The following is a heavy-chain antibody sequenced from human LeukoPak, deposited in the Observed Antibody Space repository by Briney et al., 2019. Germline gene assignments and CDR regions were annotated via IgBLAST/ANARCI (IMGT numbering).Heavy chain of an antibody. CDR3: AKDPESSSWYSEGNWFDP. Sequence: GGSLRLSCAASGFTFSSYAMSWVRQAPGKGLEWVSAISGSGGSTYYADSVKGRFTISRDNSKNTLYLRMNSLRAEDTAVYYCAKDPESSSWYSEGNWFDPWGQGTLVTVSS. J-gene: IGHJ5*02. CDR1: GFTFSSYA. D-gene: IGHD6-13*01. V-gene: IGHV3-23*01. CDR2: ISGSGGST.